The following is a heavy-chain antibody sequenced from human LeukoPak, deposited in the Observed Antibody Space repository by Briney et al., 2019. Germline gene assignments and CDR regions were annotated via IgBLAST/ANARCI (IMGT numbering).Heavy chain of an antibody. CDR3: ANNGYSSSWYDPFDY. CDR2: IYYGGST. CDR1: GGSLSSSSYY. J-gene: IGHJ4*02. Sequence: SETLSLTCTVSGGSLSSSSYYCGSIRQPPGKGLGWLWSIYYGGSTYYNPSLNSRVTISVDTYKNQFSLKLSSVTAADTAVYYCANNGYSSSWYDPFDYWGQGTLVTVSS. D-gene: IGHD6-13*01. V-gene: IGHV4-39*01.